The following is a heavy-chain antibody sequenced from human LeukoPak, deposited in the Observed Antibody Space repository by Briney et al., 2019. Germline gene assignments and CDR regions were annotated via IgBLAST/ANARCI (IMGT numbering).Heavy chain of an antibody. CDR3: AKFPTGYGDFYFDY. CDR1: GFPFSGYS. Sequence: PGGSLRLSCAASGFPFSGYSMNWVRQAPGKGLEWVSAISGSGGSTYYADSVKGRFTISRDNSKNTLYLQMNSLRAEDTAVYYCAKFPTGYGDFYFDYWGQGTLVTVSS. V-gene: IGHV3-23*01. CDR2: ISGSGGST. J-gene: IGHJ4*02. D-gene: IGHD4-17*01.